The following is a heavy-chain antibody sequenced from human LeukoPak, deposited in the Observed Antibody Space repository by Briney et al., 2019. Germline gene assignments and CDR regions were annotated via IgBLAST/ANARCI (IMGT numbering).Heavy chain of an antibody. V-gene: IGHV4-39*07. CDR3: ARTLTTVPSHYYYYYMDV. CDR2: IYYSGRT. CDR1: GGSISSSSYY. D-gene: IGHD4-11*01. Sequence: PSETLSLTCSVSGGSISSSSYYWGWIRQPPGKGLEWIGSIYYSGRTYYNPSLKSRVTISVDTSKDQFSLKLSSVTAADTAVYYCARTLTTVPSHYYYYYMDVWGKGTTVTVSS. J-gene: IGHJ6*03.